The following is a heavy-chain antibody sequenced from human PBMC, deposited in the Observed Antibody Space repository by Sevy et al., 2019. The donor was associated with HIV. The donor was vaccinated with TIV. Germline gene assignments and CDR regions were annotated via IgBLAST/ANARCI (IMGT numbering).Heavy chain of an antibody. Sequence: GGSLRLSCAASGFTFDDYAMHWVRQGPGKGLEWDSSISWNSAIMACADSVKGRFTISRDNAKNSLYLQMNSLRTEDTAFYYCTQGPYSSSWHWFDTWGQGTLVTVSS. CDR3: TQGPYSSSWHWFDT. D-gene: IGHD6-13*01. V-gene: IGHV3-9*01. CDR2: ISWNSAIM. J-gene: IGHJ5*02. CDR1: GFTFDDYA.